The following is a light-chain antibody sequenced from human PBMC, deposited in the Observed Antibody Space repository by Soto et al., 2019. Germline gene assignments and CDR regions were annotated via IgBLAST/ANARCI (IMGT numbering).Light chain of an antibody. CDR1: QSVSNY. CDR3: QQSYSTPT. V-gene: IGKV1-39*01. Sequence: DIQMTQSPSSLSASVGDRVTITCRASQSVSNYLSWYQQKPGKAPKLLIYEASSLQSGVPSRFSGSESGTDFTLTISSLQPEDFATYYCQQSYSTPTVGQGTRLEIK. J-gene: IGKJ5*01. CDR2: EAS.